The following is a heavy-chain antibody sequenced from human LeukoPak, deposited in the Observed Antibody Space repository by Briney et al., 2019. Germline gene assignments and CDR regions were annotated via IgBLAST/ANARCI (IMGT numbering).Heavy chain of an antibody. CDR3: ASGSSSWAYYFDY. CDR1: GFTFSSYS. J-gene: IGHJ4*02. Sequence: GGSLRLSCAASGFTFSSYSMNWVRQAPGKGLEWVSSISSSSSCIYYADSVKGRFTISRDNAKNSLYLQMNSLRAEDTAVYYCASGSSSWAYYFDYWGQGTLVTVSS. V-gene: IGHV3-21*01. D-gene: IGHD6-13*01. CDR2: ISSSSSCI.